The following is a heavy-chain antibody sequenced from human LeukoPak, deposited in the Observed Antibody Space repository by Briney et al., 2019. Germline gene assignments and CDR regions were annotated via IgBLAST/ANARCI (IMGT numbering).Heavy chain of an antibody. CDR1: GFTFSSYS. CDR2: ISGSGGST. Sequence: GGSLRLSCAASGFTFSSYSMNWVRQAPGKGLEWFSAISGSGGSTYYADSVKGRFTISRDNSKNTLYLQMNSLRAEDTAVYYCAKDLKVAVRDKDYYYMDVWGKGTTVTVSS. J-gene: IGHJ6*03. V-gene: IGHV3-23*01. CDR3: AKDLKVAVRDKDYYYMDV. D-gene: IGHD3-10*01.